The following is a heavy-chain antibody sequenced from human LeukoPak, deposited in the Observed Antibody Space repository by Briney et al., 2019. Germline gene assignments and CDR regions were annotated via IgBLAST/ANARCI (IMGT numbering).Heavy chain of an antibody. CDR2: TYYRSKWYY. J-gene: IGHJ4*02. V-gene: IGHV6-1*01. CDR3: ARGVRGSTASFDY. Sequence: SQTLSLTCAISGDRVSSSSGAWNWIRQSPSRGLEWLGRTYYRSKWYYDYAVSVKSRLTINPDTSKNQSSLHLNSVPPEDTAVYFCARGVRGSTASFDYWGQGTLVTVSS. CDR1: GDRVSSSSGA. D-gene: IGHD3-10*01.